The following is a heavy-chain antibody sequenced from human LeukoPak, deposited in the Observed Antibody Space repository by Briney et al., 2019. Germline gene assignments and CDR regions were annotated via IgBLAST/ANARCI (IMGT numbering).Heavy chain of an antibody. J-gene: IGHJ3*02. D-gene: IGHD2-21*01. CDR1: GYTFTGCY. V-gene: IGHV1-2*02. CDR2: INPNSGGT. Sequence: ASVKVSCKASGYTFTGCYMHWVRQAPGQGLEWMGWINPNSGGTNYAQKFQGRVTMTRDTSISTAYIELSRLRSDDTAVYYCARDQVWWRGNDAFDIWGQGTMVTVSS. CDR3: ARDQVWWRGNDAFDI.